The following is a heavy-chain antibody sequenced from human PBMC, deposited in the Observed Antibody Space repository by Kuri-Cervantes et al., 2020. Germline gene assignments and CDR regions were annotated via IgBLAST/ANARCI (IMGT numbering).Heavy chain of an antibody. J-gene: IGHJ3*02. V-gene: IGHV3-20*04. Sequence: GGSLRLSCAASGFTFDDYGMSWVRQAPGKGLEWVSGINWNGGSTGYADSVKGRFTISRDNAKNSLYLQMNSLRAEDTAVYYCAREDGYYDSSGYRSVYAFDIWGQGTMVTVSS. CDR1: GFTFDDYG. CDR2: INWNGGST. CDR3: AREDGYYDSSGYRSVYAFDI. D-gene: IGHD3-22*01.